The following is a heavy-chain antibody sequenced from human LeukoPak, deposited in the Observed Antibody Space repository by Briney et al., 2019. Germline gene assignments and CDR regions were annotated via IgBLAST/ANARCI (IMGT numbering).Heavy chain of an antibody. CDR2: INSDGSST. CDR1: GFTFSSYW. J-gene: IGHJ6*03. D-gene: IGHD5-24*01. Sequence: GESLRLSCAASGFTFSSYWMHWVRQAPGKGLVWVSRINSDGSSTSYADSAKGRFTISRDNAKNTLYLQMNSLRAEDTAVYYCARSPRDGYNYYYYYYMDVWGKGTTVTVSS. V-gene: IGHV3-74*01. CDR3: ARSPRDGYNYYYYYYMDV.